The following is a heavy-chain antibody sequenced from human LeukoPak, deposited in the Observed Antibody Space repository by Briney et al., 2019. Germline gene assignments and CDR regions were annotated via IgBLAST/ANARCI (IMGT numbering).Heavy chain of an antibody. CDR2: IHPSGML. J-gene: IGHJ4*02. CDR3: SRGLDSRKLGY. Sequence: SETLSLTCTVSGASFNGDDQYWNWIRQSPGKGLEWIGSIHPSGMLYNNPSLGSRVTMSRDTSKNQFSLNLTSVTAADTAVYFCSRGLDSRKLGYWGQGILVTVSS. CDR1: GASFNGDDQY. V-gene: IGHV4-31*03. D-gene: IGHD3-22*01.